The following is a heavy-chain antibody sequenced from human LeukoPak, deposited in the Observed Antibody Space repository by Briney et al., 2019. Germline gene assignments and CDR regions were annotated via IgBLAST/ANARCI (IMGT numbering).Heavy chain of an antibody. CDR1: GGSFSGYY. CDR3: ARVLTYSSSSVSAFDI. Sequence: PSETLSLTCAVYGGSFSGYYWSWIRQPPGKGLEWIGEINHSGSTNYNPSLKSRVTISVDTSKNQFSLKLSSVTAADTAVYYCARVLTYSSSSVSAFDIWGQGTMVTVSS. V-gene: IGHV4-34*01. J-gene: IGHJ3*02. CDR2: INHSGST. D-gene: IGHD6-13*01.